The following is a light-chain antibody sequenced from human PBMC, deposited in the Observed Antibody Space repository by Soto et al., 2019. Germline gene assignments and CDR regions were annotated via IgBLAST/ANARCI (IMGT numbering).Light chain of an antibody. Sequence: EIVMTQSPATLSVSAGERATLSCRASQSVSSNLAWYQQKPGQAPRLLIYGASTRATGIPARFSGSGSGTEFTLTISSLQSEDFAAYYCQQYNNCPPYTFGQGTKLEIK. J-gene: IGKJ2*01. CDR1: QSVSSN. V-gene: IGKV3-15*01. CDR2: GAS. CDR3: QQYNNCPPYT.